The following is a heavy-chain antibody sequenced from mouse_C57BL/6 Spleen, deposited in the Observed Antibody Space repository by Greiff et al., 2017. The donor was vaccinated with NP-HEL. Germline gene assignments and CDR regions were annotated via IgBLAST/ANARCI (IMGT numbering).Heavy chain of an antibody. D-gene: IGHD2-1*01. Sequence: VQLQQSGAELVRPGASVKLSCTASGFNIKDDYMHWVKQRPEQGLEWIGWIDPENGDTEYASKFQGKATIPADTSSNTAYLQLSSLTSEDTAVYYCTYGNYGYAMDYWGQGTSVTVSS. V-gene: IGHV14-4*01. CDR1: GFNIKDDY. CDR3: TYGNYGYAMDY. J-gene: IGHJ4*01. CDR2: IDPENGDT.